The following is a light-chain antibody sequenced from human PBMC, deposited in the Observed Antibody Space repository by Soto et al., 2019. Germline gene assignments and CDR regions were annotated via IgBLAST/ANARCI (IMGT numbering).Light chain of an antibody. CDR3: QQYNSYPF. J-gene: IGKJ4*01. CDR2: KAS. V-gene: IGKV1-5*03. Sequence: DIQMTQSPSTLSASVGDRVTITCRASQSISSWLAWYQQKPGKAPKLLIYKASSLESGVPSRFSGSGSGTEFTLTISSLKPDEFANYYCQQYNSYPFFGGRTKVEIK. CDR1: QSISSW.